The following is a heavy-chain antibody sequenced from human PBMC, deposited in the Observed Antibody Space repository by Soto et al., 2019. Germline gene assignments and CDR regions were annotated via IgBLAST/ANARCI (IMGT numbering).Heavy chain of an antibody. CDR2: IKYDGSAT. D-gene: IGHD2-15*01. V-gene: IGHV3-74*01. J-gene: IGHJ4*02. CDR3: ARGSRGVYYFDY. CDR1: GFDFSSDW. Sequence: EVQLVESGGGLVQPGGSLRLSCAASGFDFSSDWMHWVRQAPGKGLVWVSRIKYDGSATNYSDSVKGRCTISRDNAKNTLLLQMNNLRAEDTAVYYCARGSRGVYYFDYWGQGTLVTVSS.